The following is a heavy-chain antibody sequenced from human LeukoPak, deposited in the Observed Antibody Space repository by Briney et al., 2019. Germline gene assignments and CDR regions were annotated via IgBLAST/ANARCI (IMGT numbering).Heavy chain of an antibody. V-gene: IGHV3-30*18. CDR3: VKEEDRLGFDY. D-gene: IGHD3-9*01. J-gene: IGHJ4*02. Sequence: PGGSLRLSCAASGFTFSSYGMHWVRQAPGKGLEWVAVISYDGSNKYYADSVKGRFTISRDNSKNTLYLQMNSLRAEDTAVYYCVKEEDRLGFDYWGQGTLVTVSS. CDR2: ISYDGSNK. CDR1: GFTFSSYG.